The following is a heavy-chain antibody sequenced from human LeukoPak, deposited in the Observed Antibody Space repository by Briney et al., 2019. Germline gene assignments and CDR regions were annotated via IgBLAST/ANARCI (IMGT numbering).Heavy chain of an antibody. CDR3: ARDRDYYDSRGFDY. Sequence: SETLSLTCAVSGGPISSGGYSWSWIRQPPGKGLEWIGYIYYSGSTYYNPSLKSRVTISVDTSKNLFSLKLSSVTAADTAVYYCARDRDYYDSRGFDYWGQGTLVTVSS. V-gene: IGHV4-30-4*07. J-gene: IGHJ4*02. D-gene: IGHD3-22*01. CDR1: GGPISSGGYS. CDR2: IYYSGST.